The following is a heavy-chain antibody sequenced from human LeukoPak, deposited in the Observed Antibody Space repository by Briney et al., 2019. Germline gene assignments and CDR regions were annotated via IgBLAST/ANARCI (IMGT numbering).Heavy chain of an antibody. V-gene: IGHV3-66*02. Sequence: GGSLRLSCAASGFTFSSNYMSWVRQAPGKGLEWVSVIYSGGSTYYADSVKGRFTISRDNSKNTLYLQMNSLRAEDTAVYCCARSFGVVGNWFDPWGQGTLVTVSS. CDR2: IYSGGST. J-gene: IGHJ5*02. CDR3: ARSFGVVGNWFDP. D-gene: IGHD3-3*01. CDR1: GFTFSSNY.